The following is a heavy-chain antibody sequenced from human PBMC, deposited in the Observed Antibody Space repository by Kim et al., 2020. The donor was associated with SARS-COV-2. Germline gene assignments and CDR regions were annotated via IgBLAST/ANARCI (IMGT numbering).Heavy chain of an antibody. V-gene: IGHV1-3*01. CDR3: ARDGRSVDYYFDY. Sequence: ASVKVSCKASGYTFTSYCLHWVRQAPGQSLEWMGWIDVANTNTHYSENFQGRVTISRDTSATTVYIEQSSLRSEDTAVYYCARDGRSVDYYFDYWGQGTLVTVSS. CDR1: GYTFTSYC. CDR2: IDVANTNT. J-gene: IGHJ4*02.